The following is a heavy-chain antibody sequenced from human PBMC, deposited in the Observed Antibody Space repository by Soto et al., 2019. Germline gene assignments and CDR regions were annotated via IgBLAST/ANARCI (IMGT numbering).Heavy chain of an antibody. V-gene: IGHV3-66*01. Sequence: EVQLVESGGDLVQPGGSLSLSCAASGFTVSRSYMSWVRQAPGKGVEWVSTVYSDDSTYYADSVKGRFSISRDSSKNTLYLQMQILRAENKAVYFCACTSGRDWAEYFHHWGQGTLVSVSS. D-gene: IGHD2-21*01. J-gene: IGHJ1*01. CDR1: GFTVSRSY. CDR3: ACTSGRDWAEYFHH. CDR2: VYSDDST.